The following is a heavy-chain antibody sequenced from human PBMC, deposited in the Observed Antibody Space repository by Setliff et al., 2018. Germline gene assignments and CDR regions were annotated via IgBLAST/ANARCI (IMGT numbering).Heavy chain of an antibody. CDR2: SYPDDSDT. J-gene: IGHJ4*02. CDR1: GYKSADFW. V-gene: IGHV5-51*01. D-gene: IGHD2-2*01. Sequence: PGESLKISCQGSGYKSADFWIGWVRQMPGKGLEWMGISYPDDSDTRYSPSFQGQVTMSADKSTNTAYLQWNSLAASDAAMYYCARASTSSFFVYFDFWGQGTQVTVSS. CDR3: ARASTSSFFVYFDF.